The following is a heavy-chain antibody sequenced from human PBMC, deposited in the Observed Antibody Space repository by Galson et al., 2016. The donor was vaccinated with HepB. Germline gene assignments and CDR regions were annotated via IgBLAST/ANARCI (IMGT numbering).Heavy chain of an antibody. D-gene: IGHD3-3*01. CDR1: GGSFSGYH. CDR3: ARGRGVLRFLEWLSYYFDY. CDR2: INRSGST. V-gene: IGHV4-34*01. Sequence: ETLSLTCAVYGGSFSGYHWSWIRQPPGKGLEWIGEINRSGSTNYNPSLKSRVPISVDTSKNQFSLKLSSVTAADTAVYYCARGRGVLRFLEWLSYYFDYWGQGTLVTVSS. J-gene: IGHJ4*02.